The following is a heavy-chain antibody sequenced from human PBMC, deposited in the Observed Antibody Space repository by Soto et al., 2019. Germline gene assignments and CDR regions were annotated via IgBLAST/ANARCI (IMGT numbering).Heavy chain of an antibody. CDR2: IYYSGST. D-gene: IGHD3-16*01. V-gene: IGHV4-39*01. J-gene: IGHJ6*02. Sequence: LSLTCTVSGGSISSSSYYWGWIRQPPGKGLEWLGSIYYSGSTYYNPSLKSRVPISVDTSKNQFSLKLSSVTAADRAVYYCARRRIGAWADHGMDVRGQGTTVTVSS. CDR3: ARRRIGAWADHGMDV. CDR1: GGSISSSSYY.